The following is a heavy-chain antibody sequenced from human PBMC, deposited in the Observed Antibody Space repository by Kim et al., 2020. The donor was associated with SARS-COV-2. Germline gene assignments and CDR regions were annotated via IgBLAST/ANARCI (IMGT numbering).Heavy chain of an antibody. D-gene: IGHD3-3*01. V-gene: IGHV4-39*01. CDR3: ARLVIIATSYNWFDP. CDR2: IYYSGST. J-gene: IGHJ5*02. Sequence: SETLSLTCTVSGGSIGSSTYYWGWIRQPPGKGLEWIGSIYYSGSTYYNPSLKSRVTISVDTSKNQFSLKLSSVTAADTAVYYCARLVIIATSYNWFDPWGQGTLVTVSS. CDR1: GGSIGSSTYY.